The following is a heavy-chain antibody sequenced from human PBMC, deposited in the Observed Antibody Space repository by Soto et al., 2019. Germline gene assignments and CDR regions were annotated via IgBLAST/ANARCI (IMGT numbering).Heavy chain of an antibody. CDR1: GGSISRYY. CDR2: IYYSGST. J-gene: IGHJ4*02. Sequence: SEALSVTCTVAGGSISRYYWSWVRQPPGKGLEWIGYIYYSGSTNYNPSLKSRVTMSVDTSKNQFSLKLSSVTAADTAVYYCARSSAQVDYWGQGTLVTVSS. D-gene: IGHD1-26*01. CDR3: ARSSAQVDY. V-gene: IGHV4-59*08.